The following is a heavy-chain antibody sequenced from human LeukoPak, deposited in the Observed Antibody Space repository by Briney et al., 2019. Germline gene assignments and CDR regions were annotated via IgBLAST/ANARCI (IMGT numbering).Heavy chain of an antibody. Sequence: GGSLRLSCKASGIIFSNQSMNWVRQAPGKGLEWVSFITNSSSSILYADSVKGRFTISRDNSKNTLYLQMNSLRAEDTAVYYCAKNRGVRGVVGAFDIWGQGTMVTVSS. J-gene: IGHJ3*02. D-gene: IGHD3-10*01. CDR2: ITNSSSSI. CDR1: GIIFSNQS. CDR3: AKNRGVRGVVGAFDI. V-gene: IGHV3-48*01.